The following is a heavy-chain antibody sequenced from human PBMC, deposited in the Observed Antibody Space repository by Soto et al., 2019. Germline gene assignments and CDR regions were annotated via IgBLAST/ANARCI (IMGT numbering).Heavy chain of an antibody. CDR2: IIPIFGTA. Sequence: GASVKVSCKASGGTFSSYAISWVRQAPGQGLEWMGGIIPIFGTANYAQKFQGRVTITADDSTTTAYMELSSLRSDDTAVYYCAKDGGREGYFGNWFDPWGQGTLVTVSS. V-gene: IGHV1-69*13. J-gene: IGHJ5*02. D-gene: IGHD2-15*01. CDR1: GGTFSSYA. CDR3: AKDGGREGYFGNWFDP.